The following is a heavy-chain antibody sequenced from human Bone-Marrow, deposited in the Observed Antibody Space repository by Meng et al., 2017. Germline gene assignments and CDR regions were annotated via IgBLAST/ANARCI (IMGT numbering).Heavy chain of an antibody. V-gene: IGHV3-72*01. CDR3: ARFTPFDY. J-gene: IGHJ4*02. CDR1: GFTCSDHY. CDR2: SRNKANSYTT. Sequence: EVALGESGGALVQPGGSLGSGGAATGFTCSDHYMDWVRQAQGKGLEWVGRSRNKANSYTTEYAASVKDRFTISRDDSKNSLYLQMNSLRAEDSAVYYCARFTPFDYWGPGTLVTVSS.